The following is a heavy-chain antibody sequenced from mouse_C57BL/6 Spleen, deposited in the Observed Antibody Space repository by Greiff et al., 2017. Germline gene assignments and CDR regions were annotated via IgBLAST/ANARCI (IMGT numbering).Heavy chain of an antibody. Sequence: EVQVVESGGGLVKPGGSLKLSCAASGFTFSDYGMHWVRQAPEKGLEWVAYISSGSSTIYYADTVKGRFTISRDYAKNTLFLQMTSLRSEDTAMYYCARSGGDWYFDVWGTGTTVTVSS. J-gene: IGHJ1*03. D-gene: IGHD1-1*02. CDR3: ARSGGDWYFDV. V-gene: IGHV5-17*01. CDR2: ISSGSSTI. CDR1: GFTFSDYG.